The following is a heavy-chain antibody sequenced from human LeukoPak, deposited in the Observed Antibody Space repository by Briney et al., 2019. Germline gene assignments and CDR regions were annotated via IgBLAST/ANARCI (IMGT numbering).Heavy chain of an antibody. V-gene: IGHV3-21*01. J-gene: IGHJ6*02. Sequence: GGSLRLSCAASGFTFSSYSMNWVRQAPGKGLEWVSSISSSSSYIYYADSVKGRFTISRDNAKNSLYLQMDSLRAEDTAVYYCARGLGCSGGSCYSKGYYYGMDVWGQGTTVTVSS. D-gene: IGHD2-15*01. CDR1: GFTFSSYS. CDR2: ISSSSSYI. CDR3: ARGLGCSGGSCYSKGYYYGMDV.